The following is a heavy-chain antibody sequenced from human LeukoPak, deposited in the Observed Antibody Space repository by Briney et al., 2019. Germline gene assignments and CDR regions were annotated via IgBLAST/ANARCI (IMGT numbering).Heavy chain of an antibody. CDR2: ISGSGGST. Sequence: GGSLRLSCAASGFTFSSYAMSWVRQAPGKGLEWVSAISGSGGSTYYADSVKGRFTISRDNSKNTLYLQMNSLRAEDTAVYYCAKSPGYSYGYVWWYFDYWGQGTLVTVSS. J-gene: IGHJ4*02. V-gene: IGHV3-23*01. D-gene: IGHD5-18*01. CDR3: AKSPGYSYGYVWWYFDY. CDR1: GFTFSSYA.